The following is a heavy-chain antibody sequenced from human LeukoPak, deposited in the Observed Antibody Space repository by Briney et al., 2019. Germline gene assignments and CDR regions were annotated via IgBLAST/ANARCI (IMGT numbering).Heavy chain of an antibody. CDR3: ARSIVGATRAFDI. D-gene: IGHD1-26*01. CDR2: ISYSGST. CDR1: GGSISSYY. J-gene: IGHJ3*02. Sequence: SETLSLTCTVSGGSISSYYWSWIRQPPGKGLEWIGYISYSGSTNYNPSLKSRVTISVDTSKNQFSPKLSSVTAADTAVYYCARSIVGATRAFDIWGQGTMVTVSS. V-gene: IGHV4-59*01.